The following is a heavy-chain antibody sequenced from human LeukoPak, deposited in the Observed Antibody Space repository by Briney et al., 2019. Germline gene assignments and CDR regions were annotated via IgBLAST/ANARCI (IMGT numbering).Heavy chain of an antibody. CDR2: INHSGST. CDR1: GGSISSSGYY. CDR3: ARGTSLFDY. Sequence: SETLSLTCTVSGGSISSSGYYWSWIRQPPGKGLEWIGEINHSGSTNYNPSLKSRVTISVDTSKNQFSLKLSSVTAADTAVYYCARGTSLFDYWGQGTLVTVSS. J-gene: IGHJ4*02. V-gene: IGHV4-39*07.